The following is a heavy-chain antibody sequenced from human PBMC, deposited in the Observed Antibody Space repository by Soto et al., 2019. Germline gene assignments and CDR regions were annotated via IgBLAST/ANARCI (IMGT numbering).Heavy chain of an antibody. CDR2: ISGSGGST. Sequence: PGGSLRLSCAASGFTFSSYAMSWVRQAPGKGLEWVSAISGSGGSTYYADSVKGRFTISRDNSKNTLYLQMNSLRAEDTAVYYCANTLQATLYYYYGMDVWGQGTTVTVSS. V-gene: IGHV3-23*01. CDR1: GFTFSSYA. J-gene: IGHJ6*02. CDR3: ANTLQATLYYYYGMDV. D-gene: IGHD2-15*01.